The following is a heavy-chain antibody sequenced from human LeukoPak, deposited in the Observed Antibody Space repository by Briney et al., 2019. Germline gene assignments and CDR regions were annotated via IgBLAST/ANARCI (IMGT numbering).Heavy chain of an antibody. CDR3: AKNSPVGDSSGYYSASFNY. J-gene: IGHJ4*02. CDR1: GFTVSNYG. Sequence: GGSLRLSCAASGFTVSNYGMHWVRQAPGKGLEWVAFIQYDGSNKYYADSVKGRFTISRDNSKNTLYLQMNSLRAEDTAVYYCAKNSPVGDSSGYYSASFNYWGQGTLVTVSS. D-gene: IGHD3-22*01. CDR2: IQYDGSNK. V-gene: IGHV3-30*02.